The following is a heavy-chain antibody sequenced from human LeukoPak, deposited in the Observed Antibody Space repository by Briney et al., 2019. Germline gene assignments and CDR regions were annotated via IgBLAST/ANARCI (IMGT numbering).Heavy chain of an antibody. V-gene: IGHV3-21*01. CDR3: ARSGIAASFDY. J-gene: IGHJ4*02. D-gene: IGHD6-13*01. CDR1: GFTFSSYS. Sequence: GGSLRLSCAASGFTFSSYSMNWVRQAPGKGLEWVSSISSSSSYIYYADSVKGRFTISRDNAKNSLYLRMNSLRAEDTAVYYCARSGIAASFDYWGQGTLVTVSS. CDR2: ISSSSSYI.